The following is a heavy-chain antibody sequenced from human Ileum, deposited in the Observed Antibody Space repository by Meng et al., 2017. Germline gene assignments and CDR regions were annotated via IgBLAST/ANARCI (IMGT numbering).Heavy chain of an antibody. J-gene: IGHJ4*02. CDR1: GFTFNTYW. CDR2: IQQDGSEK. CDR3: ARGSGAETTFFY. V-gene: IGHV3-7*01. D-gene: IGHD3-10*01. Sequence: GESLKISCAASGFTFNTYWMSWVRQAPGKGLEWVANIQQDGSEKYYVDSVKGRFTISRDNAKKSLYLQMNSLRADDTAVYYCARGSGAETTFFYWGQGMLVTVSS.